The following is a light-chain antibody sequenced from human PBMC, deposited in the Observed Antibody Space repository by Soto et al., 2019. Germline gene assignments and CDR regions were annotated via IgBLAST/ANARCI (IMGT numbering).Light chain of an antibody. CDR3: ATWDDSLNAWV. V-gene: IGLV1-36*01. CDR1: SSNIGKNA. Sequence: QSVLTQPPSVSDAPRQRVTISCSGSSSNIGKNAVNWYQQFPGKAPKLLIYHDDLLPSGVSDRFSGSKSGTSASLAISGLQSEDEADYYCATWDDSLNAWVFGGGTKLTVL. CDR2: HDD. J-gene: IGLJ3*02.